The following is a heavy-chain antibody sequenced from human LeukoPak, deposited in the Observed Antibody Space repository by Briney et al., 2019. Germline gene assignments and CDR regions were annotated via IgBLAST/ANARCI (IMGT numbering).Heavy chain of an antibody. V-gene: IGHV3-11*01. CDR2: ISSSGSTI. CDR1: GFTFSDYY. D-gene: IGHD2-2*01. CDR3: AREWNIVVVPAAIGWFDP. Sequence: GGSLRLSCAASGFTFSDYYMGWIRQAPGKGLEWVSYISSSGSTIYYADSVKGRFTISRDNAKNSLYLQMNSLRAEDTAVYYCAREWNIVVVPAAIGWFDPWGQGTLVTVSS. J-gene: IGHJ5*02.